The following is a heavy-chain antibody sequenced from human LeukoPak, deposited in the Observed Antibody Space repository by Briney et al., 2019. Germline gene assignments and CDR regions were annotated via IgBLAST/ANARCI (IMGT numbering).Heavy chain of an antibody. V-gene: IGHV3-33*06. CDR1: GFTFSSYG. CDR3: AKDLGFRVGATAGGDY. D-gene: IGHD1-26*01. J-gene: IGHJ4*02. CDR2: IWYDGSNK. Sequence: GGSLRLSCAASGFTFSSYGMHWVRQAPGKGLEWVAVIWYDGSNKYYADSVKGRFTISRDNSKNTLYLQMNSLRAEDTAVYYCAKDLGFRVGATAGGDYWGQGTLATVSS.